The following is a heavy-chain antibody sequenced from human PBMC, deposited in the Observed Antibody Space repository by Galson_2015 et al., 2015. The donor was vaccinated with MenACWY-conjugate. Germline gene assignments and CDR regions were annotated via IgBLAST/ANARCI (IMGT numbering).Heavy chain of an antibody. J-gene: IGHJ6*02. D-gene: IGHD3-3*01. Sequence: SLRLSCAASGFIFNTYWMHWVRQAPGKGLVWVSRINPGGSSTTYADSVKDRFTISRDNAKNTLYLQMNSLRPEDTAVFYCAREVTRGITIFGAHPRASYGLDVWGQGTTVIVSS. V-gene: IGHV3-74*01. CDR3: AREVTRGITIFGAHPRASYGLDV. CDR2: INPGGSST. CDR1: GFIFNTYW.